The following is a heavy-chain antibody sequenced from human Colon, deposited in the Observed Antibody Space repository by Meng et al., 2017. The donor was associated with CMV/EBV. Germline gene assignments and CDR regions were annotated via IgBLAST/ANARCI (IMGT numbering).Heavy chain of an antibody. CDR3: ASETSGEKDFDY. CDR2: ISQDGSNT. J-gene: IGHJ4*02. CDR1: GFTFTDAH. V-gene: IGHV3-30*03. D-gene: IGHD5-24*01. Sequence: GGSLRLSCAGSGFTFTDAHMDWVRQAPGKGLEWVAVISQDGSNTYYADSVKGRFTISRDNSKETLYLQMNSLRAEDTAIFYCASETSGEKDFDYWGQGTVVTVSS.